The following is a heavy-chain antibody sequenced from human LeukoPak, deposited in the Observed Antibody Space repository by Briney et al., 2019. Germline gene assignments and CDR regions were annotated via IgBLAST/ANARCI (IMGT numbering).Heavy chain of an antibody. V-gene: IGHV3-73*01. Sequence: PGGSLRLSCAASGFTFSGSAMHWVRQASGKGLEWVGRIRIKANSYATVYAASVKGRFTISRDDSKNTAYLQMNSLKIEDTAVYYCGRGPGGYDYVDYWGQGTLVTVSS. CDR1: GFTFSGSA. J-gene: IGHJ4*02. D-gene: IGHD5-12*01. CDR2: IRIKANSYAT. CDR3: GRGPGGYDYVDY.